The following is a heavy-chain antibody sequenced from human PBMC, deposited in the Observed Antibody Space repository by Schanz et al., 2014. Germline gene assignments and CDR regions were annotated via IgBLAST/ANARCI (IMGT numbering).Heavy chain of an antibody. CDR2: ISGSGGDT. CDR1: GFTFSSYA. J-gene: IGHJ4*02. Sequence: VQLLESGGGLVQPGGSLRLSCAASGFTFSSYAMSWVRQAPGKGLEWVSAISGSGGDTYYADSVKGRFTISRDNSKNTLYLQMSSLRADDTALYYCAKDIGGAVAAPVYDSWGQGTLVTVSS. D-gene: IGHD2-15*01. CDR3: AKDIGGAVAAPVYDS. V-gene: IGHV3-23*01.